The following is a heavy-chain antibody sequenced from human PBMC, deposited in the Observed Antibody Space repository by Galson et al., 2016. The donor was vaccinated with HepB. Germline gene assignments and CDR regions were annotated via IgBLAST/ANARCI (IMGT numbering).Heavy chain of an antibody. J-gene: IGHJ1*01. CDR1: GLTFSSYW. CDR3: AGGSGWDAEH. Sequence: SLRLSCAASGLTFSSYWMNWVRQARGKGLEWVANIKDDGSAKNYVDSVKGRFTISRDNAQNSLYLQMNTLRAEDAAVYYCAGGSGWDAEHWGQGTLVTVSS. CDR2: IKDDGSAK. V-gene: IGHV3-7*03. D-gene: IGHD1-26*01.